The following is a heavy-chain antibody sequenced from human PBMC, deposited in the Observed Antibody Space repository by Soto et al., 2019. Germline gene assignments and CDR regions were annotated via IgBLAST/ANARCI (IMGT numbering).Heavy chain of an antibody. V-gene: IGHV2-5*02. CDR2: VYWDDDK. Sequence: SGLTLVNPTQTLTLTCTFSGVSLSTSGMGVGWIRQPPGKALERLALVYWDDDKRYSPSLKSRLTITKDTSKNQVVLTMTYMDPVDTATYYCAHMIEGAFFDYWGPGTQVTVS. D-gene: IGHD2-21*01. J-gene: IGHJ4*02. CDR3: AHMIEGAFFDY. CDR1: GVSLSTSGMG.